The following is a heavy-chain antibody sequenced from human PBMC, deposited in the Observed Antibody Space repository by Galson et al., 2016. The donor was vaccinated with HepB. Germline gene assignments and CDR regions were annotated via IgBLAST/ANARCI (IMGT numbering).Heavy chain of an antibody. D-gene: IGHD6-13*01. V-gene: IGHV3-43*01. Sequence: SLRLSCAASGFPLDDYSLHWVRQTPGRGLEWLALIRWDGGITHYADSVKGRFTNSRDTSNNSLFLQMNNLRTEDTAFYYCTKDTRYSARWYVFQHWGQGTLVTVSS. CDR1: GFPLDDYS. CDR3: TKDTRYSARWYVFQH. CDR2: IRWDGGIT. J-gene: IGHJ1*01.